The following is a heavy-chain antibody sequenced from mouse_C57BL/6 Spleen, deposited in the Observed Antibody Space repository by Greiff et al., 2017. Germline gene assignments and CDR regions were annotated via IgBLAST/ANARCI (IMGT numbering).Heavy chain of an antibody. Sequence: VQLKQSGPGLVKPSQSLSLTCSVTGYSITSGYYWNWIRQFPGNKLEWMGYISYDGSNNYNPSLKNRISITRDTSKNQFFLKLNSVTTEDTATYYCARGGYGSSWYFDVWGTGTTVTVSS. CDR1: GYSITSGYY. V-gene: IGHV3-6*01. D-gene: IGHD1-1*01. CDR2: ISYDGSN. CDR3: ARGGYGSSWYFDV. J-gene: IGHJ1*03.